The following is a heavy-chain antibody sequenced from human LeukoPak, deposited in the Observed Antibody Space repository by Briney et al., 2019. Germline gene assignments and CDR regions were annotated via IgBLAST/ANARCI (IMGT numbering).Heavy chain of an antibody. Sequence: ASVKVSCKAPVGTFSSYAISWVRQAPGQGLEWMGGIIPIFGTANYAQKFQGRVTITADESTSTAYMELSSLRSEDTAVYYCARDPGVASGFDYWGQGTLVTVSS. CDR2: IIPIFGTA. CDR3: ARDPGVASGFDY. J-gene: IGHJ4*02. CDR1: VGTFSSYA. V-gene: IGHV1-69*01. D-gene: IGHD5-12*01.